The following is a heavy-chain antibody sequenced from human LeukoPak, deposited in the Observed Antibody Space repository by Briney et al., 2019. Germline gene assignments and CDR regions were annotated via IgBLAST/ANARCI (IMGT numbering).Heavy chain of an antibody. J-gene: IGHJ4*02. CDR2: INSDGSWT. V-gene: IGHV3-74*01. CDR1: GNYW. D-gene: IGHD3-3*01. Sequence: SGGSLRLSCAASGNYWMHWVRQAPGKGLVWVSHINSDGSWTSYADSVKGRFTISKDNAKNSLYLQMNSLRAEDTAVFYCARDQYDTWSRRGNFDSWGQGTLVIVSS. CDR3: ARDQYDTWSRRGNFDS.